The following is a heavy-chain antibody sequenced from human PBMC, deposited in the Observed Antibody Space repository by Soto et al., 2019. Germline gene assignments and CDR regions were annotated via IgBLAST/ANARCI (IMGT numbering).Heavy chain of an antibody. CDR1: GDSVSSKSAA. V-gene: IGHV6-1*01. Sequence: SQTLSLTCAISGDSVSSKSAAWHWIRQSPSRGLEWLGRTYYRSKRSSNYAVSVKSRITINPDTSKNQFSLQLRSVTPDDTAMYYCERTGDYLVDYWGQGTLVTVSS. J-gene: IGHJ4*02. CDR3: ERTGDYLVDY. D-gene: IGHD7-27*01. CDR2: TYYRSKRSS.